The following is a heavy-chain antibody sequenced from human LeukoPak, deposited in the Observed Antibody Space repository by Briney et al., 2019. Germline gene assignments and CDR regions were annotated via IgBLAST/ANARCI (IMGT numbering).Heavy chain of an antibody. CDR2: IDASGSDT. CDR1: EFPFNIYA. CDR3: ADYRKPQGLDY. J-gene: IGHJ4*02. Sequence: PGGSLRLSCAVSEFPFNIYAMTWVRQAPEQGLEWVSAIDASGSDTYYTDSVKGRFTISRDNSKNTVYLQMDSLRAEDTAIYYCADYRKPQGLDYWGQGTLVTVSS. D-gene: IGHD1-14*01. V-gene: IGHV3-23*05.